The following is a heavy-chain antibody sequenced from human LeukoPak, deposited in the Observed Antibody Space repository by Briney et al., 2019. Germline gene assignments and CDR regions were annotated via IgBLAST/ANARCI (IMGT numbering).Heavy chain of an antibody. CDR3: VRDRSNNYFDY. J-gene: IGHJ4*02. CDR2: IWPGGTRS. V-gene: IGHV3-33*01. Sequence: PGGSLRLSCTASGFAFGIYGMRWVRQEPRKGLEWVAFIWPGGTRSFYADSVKGRFTISRDDSNNTVYLHMSSLKAEDTALYYCVRDRSNNYFDYWGQGTLLTVSS. D-gene: IGHD4-11*01. CDR1: GFAFGIYG.